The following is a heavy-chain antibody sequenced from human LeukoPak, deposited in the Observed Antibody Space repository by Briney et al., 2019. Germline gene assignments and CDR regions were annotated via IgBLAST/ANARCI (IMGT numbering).Heavy chain of an antibody. CDR1: GGSFSGYY. V-gene: IGHV4-34*01. CDR2: INHSGST. Sequence: SETLSLTCAVYGGSFSGYYWSWIRQPPGKGLEWIGEINHSGSTNYNPSLKSRATISVDTSKNQFSLKLSSVTAADTAVYYCAASMVRGVITKTYYFDYWGQGTLVTGSS. D-gene: IGHD3-10*01. CDR3: AASMVRGVITKTYYFDY. J-gene: IGHJ4*02.